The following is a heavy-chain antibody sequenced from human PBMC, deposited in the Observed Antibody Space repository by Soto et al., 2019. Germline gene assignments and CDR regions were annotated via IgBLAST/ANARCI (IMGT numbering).Heavy chain of an antibody. J-gene: IGHJ4*02. Sequence: QVQLVQSGAEVKKPGSSVKVSCKASGGTFSSYAISWVRQAPGHGLEWMGGIIPIFGTANYAQKFQGRVTITADESTSTAYMELSSLRSEDTAVYYCEARLQWLVEPDYWGQGTLVTVSS. CDR3: EARLQWLVEPDY. D-gene: IGHD6-19*01. CDR2: IIPIFGTA. CDR1: GGTFSSYA. V-gene: IGHV1-69*01.